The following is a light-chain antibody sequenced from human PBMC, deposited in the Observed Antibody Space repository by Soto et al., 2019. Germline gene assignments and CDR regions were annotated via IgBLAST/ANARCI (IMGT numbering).Light chain of an antibody. CDR1: QGISSW. J-gene: IGKJ2*01. CDR2: AAS. CDR3: QQANSFPPT. V-gene: IGKV1D-12*01. Sequence: DLQMTQSPSSVSASVGDRVTITCRASQGISSWLVWYQQKPGKAPKLLIYAASSLQSGVPSRFSSSGSGKDFTLTISSLQHEDFANYYCQQANSFPPTFGQGTKLEIK.